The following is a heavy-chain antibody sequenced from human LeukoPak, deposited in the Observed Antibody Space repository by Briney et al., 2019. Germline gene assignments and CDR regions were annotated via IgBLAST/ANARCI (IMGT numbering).Heavy chain of an antibody. D-gene: IGHD3-9*01. CDR3: AREWLRYFAHTYYYGMDV. CDR2: IIPILCIA. Sequence: SVTVTCLGCGGTLIRYVIRWVGQATGKELQWMGRIIPILCIANYAQKCQCRVTITPDKSTRRACMELTSLRSEDTAVYYCAREWLRYFAHTYYYGMDVWVQGTTVTVSS. V-gene: IGHV1-69*04. CDR1: GGTLIRYV. J-gene: IGHJ6*02.